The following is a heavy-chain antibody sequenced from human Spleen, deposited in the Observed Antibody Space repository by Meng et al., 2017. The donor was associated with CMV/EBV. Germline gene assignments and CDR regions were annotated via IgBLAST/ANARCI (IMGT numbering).Heavy chain of an antibody. D-gene: IGHD3-16*01. J-gene: IGHJ2*01. V-gene: IGHV3-30*02. CDR1: AFNFRIYG. Sequence: SAFNFRIYGMHWVRQLPGKGLEWVAFIRYDEKTKYYTDSVKGRFTISRDSSKNTLYLQMNSLRPEDTAVYFCAKDWGQQKARYFDLWGRGTLVTVSS. CDR2: IRYDEKTK. CDR3: AKDWGQQKARYFDL.